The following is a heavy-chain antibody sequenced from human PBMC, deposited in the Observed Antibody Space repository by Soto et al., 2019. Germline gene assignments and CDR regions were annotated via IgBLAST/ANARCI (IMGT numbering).Heavy chain of an antibody. CDR1: AYTFTEYG. Sequence: QVRLVQSGAEVKKPGASVKVSCRASAYTFTEYGVTWVRQAPGQGLEWMGWINTYNGDTKYAQKFQGRVTMTTDTSTSTAYMELRSLRSDATAVYYCARRKGQWGDAFDFWGQGTMVIVSS. D-gene: IGHD2-8*01. J-gene: IGHJ3*01. CDR2: INTYNGDT. V-gene: IGHV1-18*01. CDR3: ARRKGQWGDAFDF.